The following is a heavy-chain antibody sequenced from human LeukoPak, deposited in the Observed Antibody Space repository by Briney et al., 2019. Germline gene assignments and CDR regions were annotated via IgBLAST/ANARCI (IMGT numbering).Heavy chain of an antibody. CDR1: GGSISSGSYY. CDR3: AREAAAGTFY. J-gene: IGHJ4*02. CDR2: IYTSGST. Sequence: SETLSLTCTVSGGSISSGSYYWSWIRQPAGKGLEWIGRIYTSGSTNYNPSLKSRVTISVDTSKNQFSLKLSSVTAADTAVYHCAREAAAGTFYWGQGTLVTVSS. V-gene: IGHV4-61*02. D-gene: IGHD6-13*01.